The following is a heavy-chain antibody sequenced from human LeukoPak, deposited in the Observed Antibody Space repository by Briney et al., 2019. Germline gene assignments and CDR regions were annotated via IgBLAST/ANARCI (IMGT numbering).Heavy chain of an antibody. Sequence: PGGSLRLSCAASGFTFDDYAMHWVRQAPGKGLEWVSGISWNSGSIGYADSVKGRFTISRVNAKNSLYLQMNSLRAEDTALYYCAKDKWELPLGPFDYWGQGTLVTVSS. D-gene: IGHD1-26*01. CDR3: AKDKWELPLGPFDY. V-gene: IGHV3-9*01. CDR1: GFTFDDYA. J-gene: IGHJ4*02. CDR2: ISWNSGSI.